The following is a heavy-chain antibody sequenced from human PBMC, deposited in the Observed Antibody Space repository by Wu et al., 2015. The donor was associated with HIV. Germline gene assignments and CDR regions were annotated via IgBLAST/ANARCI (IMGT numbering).Heavy chain of an antibody. CDR3: ARGRRSSPPNISYYYYYMDV. Sequence: QVQLQESGPGLVKPSETLSLTCTVSGGSISSHYWSWIRQPPGKGLEWIGYIYYSGSTNYNPSLKSRVTISVDTSKNQFSLKLSSVTAADTAVYYCARGRRSSPPNISYYYYYMDVWGKGTTVTVSS. CDR2: IYYSGST. D-gene: IGHD2-2*01. J-gene: IGHJ6*03. CDR1: GGSISSHY. V-gene: IGHV4-59*11.